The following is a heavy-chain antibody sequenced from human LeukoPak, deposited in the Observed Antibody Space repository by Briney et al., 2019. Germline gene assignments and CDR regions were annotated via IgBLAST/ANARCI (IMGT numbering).Heavy chain of an antibody. CDR2: IKEDGSQK. Sequence: PGGSLRLSCAASGFTFSSFWMTWVRQAPGKGLEWVANIKEDGSQKYYVDSVKGRFTISRDNAKNSLFLQTNSLRAEDTAVYYCARYNQYYFDYWGQGTLVTVSS. CDR3: ARYNQYYFDY. V-gene: IGHV3-7*03. J-gene: IGHJ4*02. D-gene: IGHD5-24*01. CDR1: GFTFSSFW.